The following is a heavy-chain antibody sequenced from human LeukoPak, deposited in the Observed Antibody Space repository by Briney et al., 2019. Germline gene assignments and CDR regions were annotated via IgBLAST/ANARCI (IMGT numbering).Heavy chain of an antibody. D-gene: IGHD5-24*01. V-gene: IGHV3-53*01. J-gene: IGHJ4*02. Sequence: GGSLRLSCAAYDFTVASTYMSWLRQAPGKGLEWVWTIYRSGNTFYADSVKGRFTISRDTSMNTLNLEMNSLGVEDTAVYYCAGAVTDGYSLDFYFDFWGQGTLVTVSS. CDR3: AGAVTDGYSLDFYFDF. CDR1: DFTVASTY. CDR2: IYRSGNT.